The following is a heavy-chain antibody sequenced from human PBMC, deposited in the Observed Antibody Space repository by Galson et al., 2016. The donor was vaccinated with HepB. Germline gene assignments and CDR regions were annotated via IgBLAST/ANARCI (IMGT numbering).Heavy chain of an antibody. CDR3: ATYGSGTRYSSNDAFDF. J-gene: IGHJ3*01. V-gene: IGHV3-11*06. Sequence: VRGRFTISRDNSKNSLYLQMNSLRPEDRAVYYCATYGSGTRYSSNDAFDFWGQGTMVIVSS. D-gene: IGHD3-10*01.